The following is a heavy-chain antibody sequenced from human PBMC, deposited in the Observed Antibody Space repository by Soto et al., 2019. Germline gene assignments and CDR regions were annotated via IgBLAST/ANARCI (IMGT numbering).Heavy chain of an antibody. D-gene: IGHD2-21*01. J-gene: IGHJ6*02. CDR2: AYYSGST. V-gene: IGHV4-39*01. CDR3: ARHDWARFYGMDV. CDR1: GSSIITSYY. Sequence: QLQLQESGPGLVKPSETLSLTCSVSGSSIITSYYWGWIRQPPGKGLEWIGSAYYSGSTYYNTSLKGRVTIFVDTSKSQFSLMLGSVTAADTAVYYCARHDWARFYGMDVWGQGTTVTVSS.